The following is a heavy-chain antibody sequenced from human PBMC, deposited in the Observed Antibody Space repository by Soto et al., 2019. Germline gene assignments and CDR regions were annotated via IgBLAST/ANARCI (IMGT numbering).Heavy chain of an antibody. CDR2: IDPSDSYT. CDR1: GYSFTSYW. Sequence: PGESLKISCKGSGYSFTSYWISWVRQMPGKGLEWMGRIDPSDSYTNYSPSFQGHVTISADKSISTAYLQWSSLKASDTAMYYCASHTRVAAGNYGMDVWGQGTTVTVSS. CDR3: ASHTRVAAGNYGMDV. D-gene: IGHD6-13*01. V-gene: IGHV5-10-1*01. J-gene: IGHJ6*02.